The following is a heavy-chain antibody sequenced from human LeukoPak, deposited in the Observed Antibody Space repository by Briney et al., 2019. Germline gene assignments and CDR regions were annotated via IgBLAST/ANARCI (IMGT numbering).Heavy chain of an antibody. CDR1: GYSFTSYW. J-gene: IGHJ6*02. CDR2: IYPGDSDT. CDR3: ARQGWLQGTAPDYGMDV. Sequence: GESLKISCKGSGYSFTSYWIGWVRQMPGKGLEWMGIIYPGDSDTRYSPSFQGQVTISADKSISTAYLQWSSLKASDTAMYYCARQGWLQGTAPDYGMDVWGQGTTVTVSS. V-gene: IGHV5-51*01. D-gene: IGHD5-24*01.